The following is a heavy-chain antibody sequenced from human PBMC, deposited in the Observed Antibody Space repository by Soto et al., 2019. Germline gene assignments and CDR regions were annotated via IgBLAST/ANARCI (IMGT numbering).Heavy chain of an antibody. Sequence: EVQLLESGGGLVQPGGSLRLSCAASGFTFSSYAMSWVRQAPGKGLEWVSAISGSGGSTYYADSVKGRFTISRDNSKNTLYLQMNSLRAEDTAVYYCAKDWGDYDILTGYYRGDWFDPWGQGTLVTVS. J-gene: IGHJ5*02. CDR3: AKDWGDYDILTGYYRGDWFDP. V-gene: IGHV3-23*01. CDR1: GFTFSSYA. D-gene: IGHD3-9*01. CDR2: ISGSGGST.